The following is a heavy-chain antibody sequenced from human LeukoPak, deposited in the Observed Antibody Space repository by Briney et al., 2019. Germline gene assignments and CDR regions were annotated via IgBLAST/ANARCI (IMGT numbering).Heavy chain of an antibody. D-gene: IGHD6-19*01. J-gene: IGHJ6*03. Sequence: GASVKVSCKASGYTFTSYGISWVRQAPGQGLEWMGWISAYNGNTNYAQKLQGRVTMTTDTSTSTAYMELRSLRSDDTAVYYCARRAVAGTPYYYYYMDVWGKGTTVTVSS. CDR1: GYTFTSYG. V-gene: IGHV1-18*01. CDR3: ARRAVAGTPYYYYYMDV. CDR2: ISAYNGNT.